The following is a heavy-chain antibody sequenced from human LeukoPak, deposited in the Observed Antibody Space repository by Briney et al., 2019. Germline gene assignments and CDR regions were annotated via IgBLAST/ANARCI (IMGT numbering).Heavy chain of an antibody. V-gene: IGHV4-61*02. J-gene: IGHJ4*02. D-gene: IGHD3-10*01. CDR3: TRDSSTEVRGIIFDF. Sequence: SETLSLTCAVSGGSISRGSYFWTWIRQPAGKGLEWIGRIFAAGNTEYNPSLRSRVTISVDTSKNQFSLNLGSVTAADTAVYYCTRDSSTEVRGIIFDFWGRGTPVTVSS. CDR2: IFAAGNT. CDR1: GGSISRGSYF.